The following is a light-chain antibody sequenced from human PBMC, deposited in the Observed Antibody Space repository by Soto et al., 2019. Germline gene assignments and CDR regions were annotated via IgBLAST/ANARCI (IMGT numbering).Light chain of an antibody. CDR1: QDISNF. J-gene: IGKJ4*01. CDR2: SAN. Sequence: DIQMTQSPSDMSASVGDRVTITCRASQDISNFLVWFQQRPGKVPKRLMYSANRLESGVPSRFSGSGSGTDFTFAISSLQPEDIATYYCQQSDNLPLTFGGGTKVQI. V-gene: IGKV1-17*03. CDR3: QQSDNLPLT.